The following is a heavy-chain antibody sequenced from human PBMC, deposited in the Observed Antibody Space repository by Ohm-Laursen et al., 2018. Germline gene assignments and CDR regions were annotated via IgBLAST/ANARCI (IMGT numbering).Heavy chain of an antibody. CDR1: GFTFSDYY. CDR3: ARGNTYYYDSSGYYAHY. V-gene: IGHV3-11*01. Sequence: SLRLSCSASGFTFSDYYMSWIRQAPGKGLEWVSYISSSGSTIYYADSVKGRFTISRDNAKNSLYLQMNSLRAEDTAVYYCARGNTYYYDSSGYYAHYWGQGTLVTVSS. CDR2: ISSSGSTI. D-gene: IGHD3-22*01. J-gene: IGHJ4*02.